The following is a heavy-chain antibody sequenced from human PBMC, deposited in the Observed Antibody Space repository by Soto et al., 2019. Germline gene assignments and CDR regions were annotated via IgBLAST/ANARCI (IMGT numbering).Heavy chain of an antibody. CDR3: ARLHPVAGPYYYYYGMDV. Sequence: QVQLVQSGAEVKKPGSSVKVSCKASGGTFSSYAISWVRQAPGQGLEWMGGIIPIFGTANYAQKFQGRVTITADESTSTAYMELSSLRSEDTAVYYCARLHPVAGPYYYYYGMDVWGQGTTVTVSS. CDR2: IIPIFGTA. V-gene: IGHV1-69*01. J-gene: IGHJ6*02. CDR1: GGTFSSYA. D-gene: IGHD6-19*01.